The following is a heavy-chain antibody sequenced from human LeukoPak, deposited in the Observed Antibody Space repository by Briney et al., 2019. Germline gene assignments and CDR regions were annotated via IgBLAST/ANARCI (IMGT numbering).Heavy chain of an antibody. J-gene: IGHJ4*02. D-gene: IGHD3-22*01. Sequence: GGSLRLSCAASGFTFSSYEMNWVRQAPGKGLEWVSYISSSGSTIYYADSVKGRFTISRDNAKNSLYLEMNSLRGEDTAVYYCTTSDDSSGNNWGQGTLVTVSS. CDR1: GFTFSSYE. CDR3: TTSDDSSGNN. CDR2: ISSSGSTI. V-gene: IGHV3-48*03.